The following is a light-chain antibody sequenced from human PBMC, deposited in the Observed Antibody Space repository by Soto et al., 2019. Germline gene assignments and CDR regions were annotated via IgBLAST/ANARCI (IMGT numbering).Light chain of an antibody. V-gene: IGLV2-8*01. CDR1: SSDVGGYNY. CDR3: SSYGGSDNLV. Sequence: SALTQPPSASGSPGQSVTISCTGTSSDVGGYNYVSWYQQHPGKVPKLMIYEVSKRPSGVPDRFSGSKSGNTASLTVSGLQAEDEADYYCSSYGGSDNLVFGGGTKVTVL. CDR2: EVS. J-gene: IGLJ2*01.